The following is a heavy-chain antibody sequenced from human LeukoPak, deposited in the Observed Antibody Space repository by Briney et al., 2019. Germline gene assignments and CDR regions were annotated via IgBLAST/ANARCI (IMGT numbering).Heavy chain of an antibody. CDR1: GYTFTGSY. CDR2: INPNSGGT. CDR3: ARSRGDSSDY. Sequence: GASVKVSCKASGYTFTGSYMHWVRQAPGQGLEWMGWINPNSGGTHYAQKFQGRVTVTRDTSISTAFMELSSLTSDDTAVYYCARSRGDSSDYWGQGTLVTVSA. D-gene: IGHD4-17*01. J-gene: IGHJ4*02. V-gene: IGHV1-2*02.